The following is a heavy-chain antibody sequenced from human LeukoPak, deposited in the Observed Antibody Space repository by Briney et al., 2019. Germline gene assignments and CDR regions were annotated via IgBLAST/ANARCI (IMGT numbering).Heavy chain of an antibody. J-gene: IGHJ6*03. CDR1: GGSFSGYY. CDR2: INHSGST. CDR3: ARGHLYYYYMDV. V-gene: IGHV4-34*01. Sequence: SETLSLTWAVYGGSFSGYYWSWIRQPPGKGLEWIGEINHSGSTNYNPSLKSRVTISVDTSKNQFSLKLSSVTAADTAVYYCARGHLYYYYMDVWGKGTTVTISS.